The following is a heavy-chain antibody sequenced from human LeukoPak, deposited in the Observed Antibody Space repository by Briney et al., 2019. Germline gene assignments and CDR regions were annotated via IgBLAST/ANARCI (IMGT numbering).Heavy chain of an antibody. V-gene: IGHV1-18*01. J-gene: IGHJ4*02. Sequence: ASVKVSCKASGYTFTSYGITWVRQAPGQGLEWMGWITTYNGTTHYAQKLQGRVTMTTDTSTSTAYMELRSLRSDDTAVYYCARARPYDFWSGYPYWGQGTLVTVPS. CDR1: GYTFTSYG. CDR3: ARARPYDFWSGYPY. D-gene: IGHD3-3*01. CDR2: ITTYNGTT.